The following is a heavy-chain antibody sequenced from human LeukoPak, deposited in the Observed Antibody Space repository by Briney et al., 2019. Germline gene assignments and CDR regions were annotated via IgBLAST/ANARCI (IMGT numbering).Heavy chain of an antibody. CDR3: ARGEGPFVYNWFDP. Sequence: PGGSLRLSCAASGFTFSSYWMSWVRQAPGKGLEWVANIKQDGSEKYYVDSVKGRFTISRDNAKNSLYLQMNSLRAEDTAVYYCARGEGPFVYNWFDPWGQGTLVTVSS. CDR1: GFTFSSYW. CDR2: IKQDGSEK. J-gene: IGHJ5*02. D-gene: IGHD1-26*01. V-gene: IGHV3-7*01.